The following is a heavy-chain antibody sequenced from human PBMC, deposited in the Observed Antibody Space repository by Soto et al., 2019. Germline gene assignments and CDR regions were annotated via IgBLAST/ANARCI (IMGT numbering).Heavy chain of an antibody. Sequence: GGSLRLSCAASGFTFNIYAMSWVRQAPGKGLEWVSTIGGGGGGTSYADFVRGRFTISRDNSKNSLYLQMNSLRAEDTAVYYCAKDAPGSGWLRDYWGLGTLVTVSS. CDR1: GFTFNIYA. D-gene: IGHD3-22*01. CDR2: IGGGGGGT. V-gene: IGHV3-23*01. J-gene: IGHJ4*02. CDR3: AKDAPGSGWLRDY.